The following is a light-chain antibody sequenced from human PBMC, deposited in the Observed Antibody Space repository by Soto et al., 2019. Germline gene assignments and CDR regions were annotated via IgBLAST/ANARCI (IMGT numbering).Light chain of an antibody. V-gene: IGLV1-40*01. CDR1: SSNIGAGYE. Sequence: QSVLTQPPSVSEAPGQRVTISCTGSSSNIGAGYEAPWYQQVPGTAPKLLIYENNNRPSGVPDRFSGSKSGTSASLAITGLQAEDEADYYCQSYDRSLSGYVFGTGTKVTVL. CDR2: ENN. J-gene: IGLJ1*01. CDR3: QSYDRSLSGYV.